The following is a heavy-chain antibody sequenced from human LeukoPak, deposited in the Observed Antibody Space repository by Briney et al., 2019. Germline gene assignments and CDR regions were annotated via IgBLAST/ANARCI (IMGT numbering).Heavy chain of an antibody. CDR1: GFTFSSYA. CDR3: AKMGRAIVVVPAEDYYMDV. V-gene: IGHV3-23*01. D-gene: IGHD2-2*01. J-gene: IGHJ6*03. Sequence: GGSLRLSCAAFGFTFSSYAMSWVRQAPGKGLEWVSAISGSGGSTYYADSVKGRFTISRDNSKNTLYLQMNSLRAEDTAVYYCAKMGRAIVVVPAEDYYMDVWGKGTTVTVSS. CDR2: ISGSGGST.